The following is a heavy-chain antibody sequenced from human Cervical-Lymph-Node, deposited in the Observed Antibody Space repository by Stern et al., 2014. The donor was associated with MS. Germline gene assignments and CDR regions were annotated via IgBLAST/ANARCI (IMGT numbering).Heavy chain of an antibody. D-gene: IGHD3-3*01. CDR1: GSSISSGNYY. V-gene: IGHV4-31*03. J-gene: IGHJ4*02. CDR2: IYHSGRT. Sequence: VQLVESGPGLVKPSQTLSLTCTVSGSSISSGNYYWSWIRQHPGKGLEWIGSIYHSGRTYYNPPLKSRVTTSIDTSKNQFSLKLSSVTAADTAVYYCARGSREVLLPRFYFDYWGQGTLVTVSS. CDR3: ARGSREVLLPRFYFDY.